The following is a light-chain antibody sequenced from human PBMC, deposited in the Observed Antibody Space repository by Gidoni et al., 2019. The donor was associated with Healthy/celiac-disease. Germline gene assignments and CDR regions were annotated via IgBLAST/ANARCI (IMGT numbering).Light chain of an antibody. CDR1: QRVSSY. Sequence: EIVLTQSPATLSLSPGERATLSCRASQRVSSYLAWYQQKPGQAPRLLIYDASNRATGIPARFSGSGSETDFTLTISSLEPEDFAVYYCQQRSNWITFGQGTRLEIK. V-gene: IGKV3-11*01. J-gene: IGKJ5*01. CDR3: QQRSNWIT. CDR2: DAS.